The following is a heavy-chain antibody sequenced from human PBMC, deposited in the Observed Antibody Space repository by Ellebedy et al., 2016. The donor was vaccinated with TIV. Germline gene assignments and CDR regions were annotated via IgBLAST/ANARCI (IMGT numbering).Heavy chain of an antibody. D-gene: IGHD3-3*01. Sequence: GESLKISCAVSGITFSSYAMSWVRQAPGKGLEWVSAISGSGGSTYYADSVKGRFTISRDNSKNTLYVQMNSLRAEDTAVYFCARVGIRFGHYYRMDVWGQGTTVTVSS. CDR3: ARVGIRFGHYYRMDV. CDR1: GITFSSYA. CDR2: ISGSGGST. J-gene: IGHJ6*02. V-gene: IGHV3-23*01.